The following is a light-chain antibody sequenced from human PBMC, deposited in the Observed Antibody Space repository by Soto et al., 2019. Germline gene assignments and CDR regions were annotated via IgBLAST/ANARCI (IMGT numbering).Light chain of an antibody. J-gene: IGKJ1*01. CDR3: QQYKSYWT. CDR1: QSIGTW. Sequence: DIQVTQSPSTLSASVGDRVTITCGASQSIGTWLAWYQQKPGKAPKLLIFDASSLETGVPSRFSGSGSGTEFTLTINSLQPDDFATYYCQQYKSYWTFGQGTKVDIK. V-gene: IGKV1-5*01. CDR2: DAS.